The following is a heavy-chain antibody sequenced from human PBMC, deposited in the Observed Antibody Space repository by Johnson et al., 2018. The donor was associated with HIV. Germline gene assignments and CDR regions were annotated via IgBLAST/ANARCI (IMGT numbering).Heavy chain of an antibody. CDR2: ISWNSGSI. J-gene: IGHJ3*02. D-gene: IGHD5-12*01. CDR1: GFTFDDYV. CDR3: ARDAPNFFTSGVRDDSFDI. V-gene: IGHV3-9*01. Sequence: VQLVESGGGLVQPGRSLRLSCAASGFTFDDYVMHWVRQAPGKGLEWVSGISWNSGSIGYADSVKGRFTVSRDNSQNLLYLQLSSLRAEDTAVYYCARDAPNFFTSGVRDDSFDIWGPGTMVTVSS.